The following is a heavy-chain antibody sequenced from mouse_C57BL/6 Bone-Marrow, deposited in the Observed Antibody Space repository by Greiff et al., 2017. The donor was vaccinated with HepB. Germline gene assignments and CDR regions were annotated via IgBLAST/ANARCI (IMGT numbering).Heavy chain of an antibody. Sequence: EVKLMESGGGLVQPGGSLKLSCAASGFTFSDYGMAWVRQAPRKGPEWVAFISNLAYSIYYADTVTGRFTMSRENAKNTLYLEMSSLRSEDTAMYYCARHRRALYSNYSDWYFDVWGTGTRSPSPQ. V-gene: IGHV5-15*01. CDR2: ISNLAYSI. D-gene: IGHD2-5*01. CDR1: GFTFSDYG. J-gene: IGHJ1*03. CDR3: ARHRRALYSNYSDWYFDV.